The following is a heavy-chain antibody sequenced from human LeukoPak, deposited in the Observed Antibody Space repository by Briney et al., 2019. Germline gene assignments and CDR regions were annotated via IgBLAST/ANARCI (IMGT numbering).Heavy chain of an antibody. CDR1: GESFSGYY. D-gene: IGHD3-22*01. CDR2: INHSGIT. J-gene: IGHJ4*02. V-gene: IGHV4-34*01. Sequence: PSETLSVTCAVYGESFSGYYWSWIRQPPGKGLEWIGEINHSGITNYNPSLKSRVTISVDTSKNQFSLKLSSVTAADTAVYYCARGFTRTHYYDSSGYRPYYFDYWGQGTLVTVSS. CDR3: ARGFTRTHYYDSSGYRPYYFDY.